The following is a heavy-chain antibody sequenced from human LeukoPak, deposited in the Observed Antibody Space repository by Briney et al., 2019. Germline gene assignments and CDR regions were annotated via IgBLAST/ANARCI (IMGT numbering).Heavy chain of an antibody. CDR2: IIPILGIA. Sequence: SVKVSCKASGGTFSSYTISWVRQAPGQGLEWMGRIIPILGIANYAQKFQGRVTITADKSTSTAYMELSSLRSEDTAVYYCARGITLPKTLSAVYYYYYYMDVWGKGTTVTVSS. CDR3: ARGITLPKTLSAVYYYYYYMDV. J-gene: IGHJ6*03. CDR1: GGTFSSYT. D-gene: IGHD3-16*01. V-gene: IGHV1-69*02.